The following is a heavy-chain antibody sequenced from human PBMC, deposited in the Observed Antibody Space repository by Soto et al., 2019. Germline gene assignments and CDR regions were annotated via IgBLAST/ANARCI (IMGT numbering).Heavy chain of an antibody. Sequence: GASVKVSCKASGYTFTSYAMHWVRQAPGQRLEWMGWINAANGNTQHSQKFQGRVTITRDTSASTAYMKQSSLRSEDTAVYYCARGLDICTNAVCYEGYYYYMDVWGKGTTVTVSS. CDR1: GYTFTSYA. CDR2: INAANGNT. V-gene: IGHV1-3*01. D-gene: IGHD2-8*01. J-gene: IGHJ6*03. CDR3: ARGLDICTNAVCYEGYYYYMDV.